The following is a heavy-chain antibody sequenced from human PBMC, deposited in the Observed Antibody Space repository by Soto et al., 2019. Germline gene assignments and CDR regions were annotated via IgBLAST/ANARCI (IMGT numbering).Heavy chain of an antibody. J-gene: IGHJ4*02. CDR3: ASRGYSHNPYYFDY. V-gene: IGHV1-69*06. CDR2: IIPIYGTA. D-gene: IGHD5-12*01. CDR1: GGSFSNYA. Sequence: QVQLVQSGAEVKKPGSSVKVSCKASGGSFSNYAFTWVRQAPGQGLEWVGGIIPIYGTAKYAQKFKDRVTITADRSSSTAYMEVSSLRSEDTAVYYCASRGYSHNPYYFDYWGQGTLITVSS.